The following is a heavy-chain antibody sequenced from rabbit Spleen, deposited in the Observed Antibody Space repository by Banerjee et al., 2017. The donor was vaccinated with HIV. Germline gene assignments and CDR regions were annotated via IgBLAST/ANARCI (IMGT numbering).Heavy chain of an antibody. CDR1: GFSFSSSYD. CDR3: ARDAGTSFSTYGMDL. V-gene: IGHV1S45*01. Sequence: QEQLEESGGDLVTPGGSLTLTCTVSGFSFSSSYDMCWVRQAPGKGLEWIGCIYTGNGKTYYASWAKGRFTISKSSSTTVTLQMTSLTAADTATYFCARDAGTSFSTYGMDLWGQGTLVTVS. J-gene: IGHJ6*01. CDR2: IYTGNGKT. D-gene: IGHD8-1*01.